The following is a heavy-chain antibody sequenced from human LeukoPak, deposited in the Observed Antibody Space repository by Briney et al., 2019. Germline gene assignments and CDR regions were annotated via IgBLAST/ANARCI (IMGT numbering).Heavy chain of an antibody. CDR3: ARGPFRDSSSWYYFDY. Sequence: SETLSLTCTVSGGSISSYYWNWIRQPPGKGLEWIGYVFYIGSTNYNPSLKSRVTLSVDTSKNQFSLNLRSVTAADTAVYYCARGPFRDSSSWYYFDYWGQGTLVTVSS. CDR1: GGSISSYY. D-gene: IGHD6-13*01. J-gene: IGHJ4*02. V-gene: IGHV4-59*01. CDR2: VFYIGST.